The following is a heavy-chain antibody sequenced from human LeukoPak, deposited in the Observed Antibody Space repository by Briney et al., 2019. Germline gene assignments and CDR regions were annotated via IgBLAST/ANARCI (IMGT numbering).Heavy chain of an antibody. D-gene: IGHD2-2*01. CDR3: ARGRYCSSTSCYVPNYYYYGMDV. CDR2: INHSGST. Sequence: SETLSLTCAVYGVSFSGYYWSWIRQPPGKGLEWIGEINHSGSTNYNPSLKSRVTMSVDTSKNQFSLKLSSVTAADTAVYYCARGRYCSSTSCYVPNYYYYGMDVWGQGTTVTVSS. V-gene: IGHV4-34*01. CDR1: GVSFSGYY. J-gene: IGHJ6*02.